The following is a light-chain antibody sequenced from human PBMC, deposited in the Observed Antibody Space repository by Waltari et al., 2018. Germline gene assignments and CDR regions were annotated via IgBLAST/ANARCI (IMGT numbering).Light chain of an antibody. CDR2: KAS. CDR1: QSISNW. J-gene: IGKJ4*01. CDR3: QQYNSYSVLT. V-gene: IGKV1-5*03. Sequence: DIQMTQSPSTLSASVGDRVIITCRASQSISNWLAWYQQKPGKAPKLLIYKASTLESGVPSRFSGSGSGTDFTLTLSSLQPDDFATYYCQQYNSYSVLTFGGGTKIEIK.